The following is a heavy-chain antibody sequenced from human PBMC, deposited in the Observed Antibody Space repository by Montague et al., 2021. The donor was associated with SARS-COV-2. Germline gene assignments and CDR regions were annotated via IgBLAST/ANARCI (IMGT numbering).Heavy chain of an antibody. CDR1: GGSFSGYY. D-gene: IGHD5-12*01. CDR2: INHSGST. J-gene: IGHJ4*02. CDR3: ARGPTNNIGMVATRLDY. V-gene: IGHV4-34*01. Sequence: SETLSLTCAVYGGSFSGYYWNWIRQPPGKGLEWIGEINHSGSTNYNPSPKSRVTISVDTSNNQFSLKLTSVTAADTAVYYCARGPTNNIGMVATRLDYWGQGTRVTVSS.